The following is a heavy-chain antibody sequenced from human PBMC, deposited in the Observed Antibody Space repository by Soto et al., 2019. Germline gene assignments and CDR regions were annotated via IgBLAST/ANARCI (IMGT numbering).Heavy chain of an antibody. D-gene: IGHD3-22*01. Sequence: GGSLRLSCAASGFIDSSNYMSWVRQAPGKGLEWVSVIYSDGSTHYADSVKDRFIISRDNSKNTLYLQMNSLRAEDTAVYYCARARYDSSGYYFDYWGQGTLVTVSS. CDR3: ARARYDSSGYYFDY. CDR2: IYSDGST. J-gene: IGHJ4*02. V-gene: IGHV3-53*01. CDR1: GFIDSSNY.